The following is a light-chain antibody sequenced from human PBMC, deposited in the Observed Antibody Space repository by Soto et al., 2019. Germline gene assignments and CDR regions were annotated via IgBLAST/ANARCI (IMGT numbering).Light chain of an antibody. CDR2: GAS. J-gene: IGKJ1*01. V-gene: IGKV3-15*01. CDR1: QSVSSN. Sequence: EILMTQSPATLSVSPVERATLSCRASQSVSSNLAWYQQKPGQAPRLLIYGASTRATGIPARFSGSGSGTEFTLTISSLQSEDFAVYYCQQYNNWPPTFGQGTKVDIK. CDR3: QQYNNWPPT.